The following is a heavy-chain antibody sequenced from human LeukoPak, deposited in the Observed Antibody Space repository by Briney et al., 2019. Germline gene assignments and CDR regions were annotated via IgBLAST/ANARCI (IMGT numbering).Heavy chain of an antibody. D-gene: IGHD1-20*01. V-gene: IGHV1-2*02. J-gene: IGHJ6*03. Sequence: ASVKVSCKASGYTFTSYGISWVRQAPGQGLEWMGWINPNSGGTNYAQKFQGRVTMTRDTSISTAYMELSRLRSDDTAVYYCARVPYNWNPPDYYYMDVWGKGTTVTVSS. CDR3: ARVPYNWNPPDYYYMDV. CDR2: INPNSGGT. CDR1: GYTFTSYG.